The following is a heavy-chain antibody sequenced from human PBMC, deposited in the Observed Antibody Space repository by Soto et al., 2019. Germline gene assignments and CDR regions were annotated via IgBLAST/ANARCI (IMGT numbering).Heavy chain of an antibody. CDR1: GYNFFNYD. CDR2: VNPNNGDT. D-gene: IGHD3-10*01. J-gene: IGHJ4*02. V-gene: IGHV1-8*02. Sequence: QVQLVQSGAELKKPGASVKVSCKASGYNFFNYDMNWVRQATGQGPEWIGWVNPNNGDTGYGVRFQGRVTLTTDISTPTAYMELTSLRLDDTAIYYCAKVSRRGSAIDFDYWGQGTLITVSS. CDR3: AKVSRRGSAIDFDY.